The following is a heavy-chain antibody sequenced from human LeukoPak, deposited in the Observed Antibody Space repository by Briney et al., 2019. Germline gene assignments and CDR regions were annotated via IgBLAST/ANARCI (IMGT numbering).Heavy chain of an antibody. J-gene: IGHJ4*02. Sequence: GGSLRLSCAASGFTFSSYSMNWVRQAPGKGLEWVSSSSGSSSYIYYADSVKGRFTISRDNAKNSLYLQMKGLRAEDTGVYYCAREPADYYDREFDYWGQGTLVTVSS. V-gene: IGHV3-21*01. CDR1: GFTFSSYS. CDR2: SSGSSSYI. D-gene: IGHD3-22*01. CDR3: AREPADYYDREFDY.